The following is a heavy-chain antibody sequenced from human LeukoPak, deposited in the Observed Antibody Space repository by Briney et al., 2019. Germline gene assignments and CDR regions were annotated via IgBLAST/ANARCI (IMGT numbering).Heavy chain of an antibody. CDR1: GGSISSGGYY. V-gene: IGHV4-31*03. Sequence: SQTLSLTCTVSGGSISSGGYYWSWIRQHPGKGLEGIGYIYYSGSTYYNPSLKSRVTISVDTSKNQFSLKLSSVTAADTAVYYCARLGSGSYYNVRDYYYYGMDVWGQGTTVTVSS. J-gene: IGHJ6*02. D-gene: IGHD3-10*01. CDR3: ARLGSGSYYNVRDYYYYGMDV. CDR2: IYYSGST.